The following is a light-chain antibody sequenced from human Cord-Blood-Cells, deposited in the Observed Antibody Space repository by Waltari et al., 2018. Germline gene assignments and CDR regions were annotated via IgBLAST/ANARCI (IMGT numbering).Light chain of an antibody. CDR1: QSVSSN. CDR3: QQYNNWPPLT. V-gene: IGKV3-15*01. J-gene: IGKJ4*01. Sequence: EIVMTPSPATLSVSQGERATLSCRASQSVSSNLAWYQQKPSQAPRVLIYGASTRATGSPARFSGSGSGTEFTLTISSLQSEDFAVYYCQQYNNWPPLTFGGGTKVEIK. CDR2: GAS.